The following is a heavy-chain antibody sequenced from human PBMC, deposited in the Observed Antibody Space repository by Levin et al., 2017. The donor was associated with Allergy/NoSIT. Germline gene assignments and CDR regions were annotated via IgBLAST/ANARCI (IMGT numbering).Heavy chain of an antibody. J-gene: IGHJ4*02. CDR1: GFTFSDHH. Sequence: GESLKISCAASGFTFSDHHMDWVRQAPGKGLEWVARSRNKANSYTTEYAASVKGRFTISRDDSKDSLYLQMNSLQTDDTAVYYCARAGSSSGWHFFDFWGQGILVSVSS. V-gene: IGHV3-72*01. CDR3: ARAGSSSGWHFFDF. CDR2: SRNKANSYTT. D-gene: IGHD6-19*01.